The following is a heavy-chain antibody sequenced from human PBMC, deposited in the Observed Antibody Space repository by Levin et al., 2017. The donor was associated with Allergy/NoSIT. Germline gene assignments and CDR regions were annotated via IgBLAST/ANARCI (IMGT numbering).Heavy chain of an antibody. Sequence: AGGSLRLSCAASGFTFSDYYMSWIRQAPGKGLQWVSYISSSGSHIDSADSVKGRFTISRDNARNSMYLQMNSLRAEDTAVYYCARDRVSSTYYDRHYYSYHGIDVWGQGTTVTVSS. V-gene: IGHV3-11*01. CDR1: GFTFSDYY. CDR3: ARDRVSSTYYDRHYYSYHGIDV. D-gene: IGHD1-26*01. CDR2: ISSSGSHI. J-gene: IGHJ6*02.